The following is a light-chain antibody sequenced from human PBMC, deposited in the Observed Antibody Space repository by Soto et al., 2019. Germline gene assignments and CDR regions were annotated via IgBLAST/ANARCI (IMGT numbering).Light chain of an antibody. CDR1: SSDVGGYNY. Sequence: QSALTQPPSASGSPGQSVTISCTGTSSDVGGYNYVSWYQQHPGKAPKLMIYEVSERPSGVPDRFSGSKSGNTASLTVSGLQAEDEADYYCSSYAGSNKLVFGGGTSSPS. V-gene: IGLV2-8*01. J-gene: IGLJ3*02. CDR2: EVS. CDR3: SSYAGSNKLV.